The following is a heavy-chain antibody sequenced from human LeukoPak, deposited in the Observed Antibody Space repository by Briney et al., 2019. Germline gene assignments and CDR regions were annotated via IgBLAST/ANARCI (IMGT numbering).Heavy chain of an antibody. V-gene: IGHV1-2*02. J-gene: IGHJ4*02. D-gene: IGHD5-18*01. CDR3: ARDDSFQFDS. CDR2: INPNTGGT. CDR1: GYTFTAYY. Sequence: ASAKVSCKASGYTFTAYYMHWVRQAPGQGLEWMGWINPNTGGTNYAQKFQGRVTMTRATSISTAYMELSSLTSDDTAVYYCARDDSFQFDSWGQGTLVTVSS.